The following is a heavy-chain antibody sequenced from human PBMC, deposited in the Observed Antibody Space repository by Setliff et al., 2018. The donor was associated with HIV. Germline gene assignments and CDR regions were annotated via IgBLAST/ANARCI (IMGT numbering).Heavy chain of an antibody. CDR2: IFSNDEK. CDR1: GYSISSGYYW. V-gene: IGHV2-26*01. CDR3: ARTTYYDFWSGYSYYYYYYMDV. D-gene: IGHD3-3*01. Sequence: ETLSLTCAVSGYSISSGYYWGWIRQPPGKALEWLAHIFSNDEKSYSTSLKSRLTISKDTSKSQVVLTMTNMDPVDTATYYCARTTYYDFWSGYSYYYYYYMDVWGKGTTVTV. J-gene: IGHJ6*03.